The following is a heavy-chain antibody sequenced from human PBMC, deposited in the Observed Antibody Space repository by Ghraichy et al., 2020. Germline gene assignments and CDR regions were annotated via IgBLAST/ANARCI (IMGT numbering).Heavy chain of an antibody. CDR1: GGSFSGYY. V-gene: IGHV4-34*01. CDR2: INHSGST. J-gene: IGHJ4*02. D-gene: IGHD6-6*01. CDR3: ARAIPLPSSSSGPLVLERDY. Sequence: SETLSLTCAVYGGSFSGYYWSWIRQPPGKGLEWIGEINHSGSTNYNPSLKSRVTISVDTSKNQFSLKLSSVTAADTAVYYCARAIPLPSSSSGPLVLERDYWGQGTLVTVSS.